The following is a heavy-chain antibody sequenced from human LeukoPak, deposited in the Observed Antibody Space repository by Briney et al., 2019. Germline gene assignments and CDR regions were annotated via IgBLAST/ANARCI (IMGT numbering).Heavy chain of an antibody. J-gene: IGHJ4*02. Sequence: PGGTLRLSCTVSGFTVNSNSMSWVPQAPGKGRVWVLRINSDGRTTNYADSVKGRFTISRDNAKNTLYLQMDSVRADDTAVYYCATAGNYRFDYWGQGSLVSVSS. D-gene: IGHD1-7*01. V-gene: IGHV3-74*01. CDR2: INSDGRTT. CDR3: ATAGNYRFDY. CDR1: GFTVNSNS.